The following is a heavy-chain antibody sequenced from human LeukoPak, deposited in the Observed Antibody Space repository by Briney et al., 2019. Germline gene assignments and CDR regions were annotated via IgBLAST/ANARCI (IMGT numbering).Heavy chain of an antibody. CDR2: ISGSGGST. Sequence: GGSLRLSCAASGFTFSSYSLNWVRQAPGKGLEWVSAISGSGGSTYYADSVKGRFTISRDNSKNTLYLQMNSLRADDTAVYYCAKDSAIRFLEWLFRDFDYWGQGTLVTVSS. D-gene: IGHD3-3*01. J-gene: IGHJ4*02. CDR1: GFTFSSYS. CDR3: AKDSAIRFLEWLFRDFDY. V-gene: IGHV3-23*01.